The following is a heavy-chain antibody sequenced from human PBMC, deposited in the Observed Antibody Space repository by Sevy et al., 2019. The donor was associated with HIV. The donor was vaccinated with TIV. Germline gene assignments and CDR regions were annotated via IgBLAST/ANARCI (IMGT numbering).Heavy chain of an antibody. CDR2: ISVYNGNT. CDR1: GYTFFNYG. J-gene: IGHJ4*02. Sequence: ASVKVSCKASGYTFFNYGITWVRQAPGQGLEWMGWISVYNGNTKYAQKFQGRVTMTTDTSSSTAYMELRSLRSDDTAMYYCARVPIFDWLNPSFDYWGQGTLVTVSS. CDR3: ARVPIFDWLNPSFDY. D-gene: IGHD3-9*01. V-gene: IGHV1-18*01.